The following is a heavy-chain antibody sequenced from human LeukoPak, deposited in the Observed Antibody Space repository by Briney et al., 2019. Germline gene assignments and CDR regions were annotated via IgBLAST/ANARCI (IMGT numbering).Heavy chain of an antibody. J-gene: IGHJ4*02. CDR1: GYTFTSYY. D-gene: IGHD6-19*01. CDR2: INPSGGST. Sequence: ASVKVSCKASGYTFTSYYMHWVRQAPGQGLEWMGIINPSGGSTSYAQKFQGRVTMARDMSTSTVYMELSSLRSEDTAVYYCAHLPGIAVAATPYWGQGTLVTVSS. V-gene: IGHV1-46*01. CDR3: AHLPGIAVAATPY.